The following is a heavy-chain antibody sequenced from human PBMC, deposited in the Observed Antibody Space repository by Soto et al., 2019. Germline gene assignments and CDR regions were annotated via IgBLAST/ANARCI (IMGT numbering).Heavy chain of an antibody. CDR2: ISGSGGST. CDR3: AKDLADYGSGSPFDY. CDR1: GFTFSSYA. J-gene: IGHJ4*02. D-gene: IGHD3-10*01. V-gene: IGHV3-23*01. Sequence: GGSLRLSCAASGFTFSSYAMSWVRQAPGKGLEWVSAISGSGGSTYYADSVKGRFTISRDNSKNTLYLQMNSLRAEDTAVYYCAKDLADYGSGSPFDYWGQGTLVTSPQ.